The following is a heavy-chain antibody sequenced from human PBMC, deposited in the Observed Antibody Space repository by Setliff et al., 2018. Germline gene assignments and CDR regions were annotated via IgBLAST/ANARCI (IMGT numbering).Heavy chain of an antibody. J-gene: IGHJ4*02. V-gene: IGHV3-30*02. Sequence: GGSLRLSCVASGFTFSSYGMHWVRQAPGKGLEWVAFIRYDGSNKYYADSVKGRFTISRDNSKNTLYLQMNSLRAEDTAVYYCAKVVPLYSYGSLDYWGQGTLVTVSS. CDR3: AKVVPLYSYGSLDY. D-gene: IGHD5-18*01. CDR1: GFTFSSYG. CDR2: IRYDGSNK.